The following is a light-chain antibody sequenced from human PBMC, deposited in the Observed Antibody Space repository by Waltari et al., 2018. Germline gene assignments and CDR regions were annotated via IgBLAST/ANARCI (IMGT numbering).Light chain of an antibody. CDR2: DTT. Sequence: QTVVTQEPSLSVSPGGTVTLTCGLSSGSVSTTYYPSWYQQAPGQAPPTLLFDTTPRPSGVPDAFSGSILDNKAALTITGAQADDESDYYCVLSMGSGIWVFGGGTKLTVL. J-gene: IGLJ3*02. V-gene: IGLV8-61*01. CDR1: SGSVSTTYY. CDR3: VLSMGSGIWV.